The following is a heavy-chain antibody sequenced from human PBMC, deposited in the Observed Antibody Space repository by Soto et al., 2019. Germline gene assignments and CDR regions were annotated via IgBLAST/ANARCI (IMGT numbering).Heavy chain of an antibody. V-gene: IGHV3-30*18. J-gene: IGHJ4*02. CDR1: GFTFSSYG. D-gene: IGHD1-26*01. CDR2: ISYGGSNT. Sequence: PGGSLRLSCAASGFTFSSYGMHWVRQAPGKGLEWVAVISYGGSNTYYADSVKGRFTISRDNSKNTLYLQMNSLRAEDTAVYYCAKPSAADSATTTDSFGYWGQGTLVTVSS. CDR3: AKPSAADSATTTDSFGY.